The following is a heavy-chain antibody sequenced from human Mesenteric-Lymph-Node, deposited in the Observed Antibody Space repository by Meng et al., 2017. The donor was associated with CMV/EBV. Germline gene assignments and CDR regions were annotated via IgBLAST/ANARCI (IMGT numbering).Heavy chain of an antibody. CDR2: ISYDGSNK. V-gene: IGHV3-30*14. Sequence: GESLKISCAASGFTFSSYAMHWVRQAPGKGLEWVAVISYDGSNKYYADSVKGRFTISRDNSKNTLYLQMNSLRAEDTAVYYCASRYNWNYGIRDYWGQGTLVTVSS. J-gene: IGHJ4*02. CDR3: ASRYNWNYGIRDY. CDR1: GFTFSSYA. D-gene: IGHD1-7*01.